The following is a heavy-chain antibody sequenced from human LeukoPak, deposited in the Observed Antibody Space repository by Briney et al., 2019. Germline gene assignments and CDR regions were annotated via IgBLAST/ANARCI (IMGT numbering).Heavy chain of an antibody. CDR3: ARAPVYYFDY. CDR2: IYYSGGT. CDR1: GGSISSGGYY. D-gene: IGHD2-8*01. V-gene: IGHV4-31*03. J-gene: IGHJ4*02. Sequence: SETLSLTCTVSGGSISSGGYYWSWIRQHPGKGLEWIGYIYYSGGTYYNPSLKSRVTISVDTSKNQFSLKLSSVTAADTAVYYCARAPVYYFDYWGQGTLVTVSS.